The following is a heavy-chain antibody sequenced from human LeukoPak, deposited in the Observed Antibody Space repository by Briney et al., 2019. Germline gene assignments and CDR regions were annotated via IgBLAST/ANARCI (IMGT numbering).Heavy chain of an antibody. J-gene: IGHJ4*02. V-gene: IGHV3-74*01. D-gene: IGHD4-17*01. Sequence: GGSLRLSCAASGFTFSSYEMNWVRQAPGKGLVWVSRINSDGSDTNYADSVKGRFIISRDNAGNALYLQMSSLRAEDTAVYYCAANFFGDSNYWGQGTLVTVSS. CDR3: AANFFGDSNY. CDR1: GFTFSSYE. CDR2: INSDGSDT.